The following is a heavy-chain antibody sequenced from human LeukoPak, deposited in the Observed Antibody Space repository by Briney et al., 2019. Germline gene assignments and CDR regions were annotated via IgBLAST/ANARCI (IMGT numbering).Heavy chain of an antibody. CDR1: GYTFTSYG. CDR2: ISAYNGNT. V-gene: IGHV1-18*01. CDR3: ARDRYIVGATTFDY. J-gene: IGHJ4*02. D-gene: IGHD1-26*01. Sequence: ASVKVSCKASGYTFTSYGISWVRHAPGQGLEWMGWISAYNGNTNYAQKLQGRVTMTTDTSTSTAYMELRSLRSDDTAVYYCARDRYIVGATTFDYWGQGTLVTVSS.